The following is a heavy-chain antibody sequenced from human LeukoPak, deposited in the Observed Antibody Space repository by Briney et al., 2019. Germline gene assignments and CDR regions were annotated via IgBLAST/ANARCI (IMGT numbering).Heavy chain of an antibody. CDR1: RFTFSDYY. CDR3: ARADRTSWFDY. Sequence: PGGSLRLSCAASRFTFSDYYTVWIRQAPGKGLEWVSYISNSGSSTKYADSVKGRFTISRDNAKNSLSLQMNSVRPEDTAVYYCARADRTSWFDYWGQGTLVTVSS. D-gene: IGHD2-2*01. CDR2: ISNSGSST. V-gene: IGHV3-11*05. J-gene: IGHJ4*02.